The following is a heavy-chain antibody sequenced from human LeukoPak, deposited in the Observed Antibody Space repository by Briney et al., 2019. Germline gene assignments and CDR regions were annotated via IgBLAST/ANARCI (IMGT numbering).Heavy chain of an antibody. CDR1: GFTFSHCE. Sequence: GGSLRLSCAASGFTFSHCEMNWVRQAPGKGLEWVSYISSSGSTIYYADSVKGRFTISRDNAKDSLYLHMNSLRAEDTAVYYCASNTVAGTFDSWGQGTLVTVSS. CDR2: ISSSGSTI. J-gene: IGHJ4*02. CDR3: ASNTVAGTFDS. V-gene: IGHV3-48*03. D-gene: IGHD6-19*01.